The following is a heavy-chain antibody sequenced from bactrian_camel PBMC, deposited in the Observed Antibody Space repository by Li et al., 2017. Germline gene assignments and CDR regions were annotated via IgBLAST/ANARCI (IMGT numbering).Heavy chain of an antibody. CDR2: IGSDKAT. CDR3: AAGNSDFTLPEPYEYAY. V-gene: IGHV3S53*01. J-gene: IGHJ4*01. Sequence: VQLVESGGGSVQAGTSLTLTCSGYFDDDHCMGWFRQVPGKQREKVALIGSDKATHYSQSVKGRFTISLNNAKNTAILEMGNLKPEDTAMYYCAAGNSDFTLPEPYEYAYRGQGTQVTVS. CDR1: GYFDDDHC. D-gene: IGHD4*01.